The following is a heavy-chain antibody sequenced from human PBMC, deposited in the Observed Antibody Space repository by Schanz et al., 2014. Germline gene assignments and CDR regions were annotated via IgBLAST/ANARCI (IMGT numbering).Heavy chain of an antibody. D-gene: IGHD1-1*01. CDR2: IGTSGGT. Sequence: EVQLLESGGGLAQPGGSLRLSCAASGFSFSDHAMDWVRQAAGKGLEWVSTIGTSGGTNYAESVKGRFTISRDNSKNTQYLQMNSLRAEDTAVYFCAKIERNADWGQGTLVTVSS. V-gene: IGHV3-23*01. CDR3: AKIERNAD. CDR1: GFSFSDHA. J-gene: IGHJ4*02.